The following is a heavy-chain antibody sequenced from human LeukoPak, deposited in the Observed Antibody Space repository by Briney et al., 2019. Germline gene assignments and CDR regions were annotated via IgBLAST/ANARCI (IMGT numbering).Heavy chain of an antibody. CDR2: FYSGGDT. J-gene: IGHJ4*02. Sequence: GGSLRLSCAASGFTVSDNYMSWVRQAPGKGLEWVSVFYSGGDTYYADSVKGRFTISRDNSENTLFLQMNSLRAEDTAVYYCAGAGGYDYAWGTYRWYFDYWGQGTLVTVSS. CDR3: AGAGGYDYAWGTYRWYFDY. D-gene: IGHD3-16*02. CDR1: GFTVSDNY. V-gene: IGHV3-53*01.